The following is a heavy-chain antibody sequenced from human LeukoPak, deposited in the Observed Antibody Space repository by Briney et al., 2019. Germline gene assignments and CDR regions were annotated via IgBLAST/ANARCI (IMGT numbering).Heavy chain of an antibody. CDR2: IYYSGST. CDR3: ARFTVTTVPYYYYGMDV. J-gene: IGHJ6*02. CDR1: GGSISSSIYY. V-gene: IGHV4-39*01. D-gene: IGHD4-17*01. Sequence: SETLSLTCTVSGGSISSSIYYWGWIRQPPGKGLEWIGSIYYSGSTYYNPSLKSRVTISVDTSKNQFSLKLSSVTAADTAVYYCARFTVTTVPYYYYGMDVWGQGTTVTVSS.